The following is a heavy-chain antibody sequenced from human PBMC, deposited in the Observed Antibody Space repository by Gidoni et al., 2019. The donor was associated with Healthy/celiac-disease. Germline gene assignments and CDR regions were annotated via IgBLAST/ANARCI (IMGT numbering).Heavy chain of an antibody. V-gene: IGHV3-73*02. CDR3: TSHQVWGFGVFIT. D-gene: IGHD3-10*01. Sequence: EVQLVESGGGLVQPGGSLKLSCAASGFTFSGSAMHWVRQASGKGLEWFGRIRSNANSSATAYAASVKGRCTISRDDSKNTAYLQMNSLKTEDTAVYYCTSHQVWGFGVFITWGQGTLVTVSS. J-gene: IGHJ5*02. CDR1: GFTFSGSA. CDR2: IRSNANSSAT.